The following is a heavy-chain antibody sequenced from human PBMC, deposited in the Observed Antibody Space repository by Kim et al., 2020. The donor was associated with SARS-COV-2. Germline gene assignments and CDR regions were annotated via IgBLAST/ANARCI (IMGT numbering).Heavy chain of an antibody. CDR3: AREVGSGELGAGDCLDY. J-gene: IGHJ4*02. V-gene: IGHV3-64*04. D-gene: IGHD2-21*02. Sequence: VKGRFTISRDNSKNTLYLQMNSLRAEDTAVYYCAREVGSGELGAGDCLDYWGQGTLVTVSS.